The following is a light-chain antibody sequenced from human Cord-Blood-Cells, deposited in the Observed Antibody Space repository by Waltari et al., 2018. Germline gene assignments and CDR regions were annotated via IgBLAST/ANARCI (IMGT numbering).Light chain of an antibody. Sequence: EIVLTQSPATLSLSPRERANLSCGASQRVSSSYLAWYQKKPGLAPRLLIYDASSRATGIPDRFSGSGSGTDFILTISRLDPEDFAVYYCQQYGSSPTFGQGTKVEIK. CDR1: QRVSSSY. J-gene: IGKJ1*01. CDR3: QQYGSSPT. CDR2: DAS. V-gene: IGKV3D-20*01.